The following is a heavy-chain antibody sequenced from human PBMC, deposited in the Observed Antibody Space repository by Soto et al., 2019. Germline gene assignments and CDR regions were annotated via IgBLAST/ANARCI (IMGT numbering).Heavy chain of an antibody. J-gene: IGHJ4*02. D-gene: IGHD6-13*01. V-gene: IGHV4-59*01. CDR3: ARSAAADYLDY. CDR1: GGSISSYY. CDR2: ISYSGST. Sequence: TSETLSLTCTISGGSISSYYWNWIRQPPGKGPEWIGFISYSGSTNYNPSLRSRVTISVDTSKTQFSLRLSSLTAGDTAVYYCARSAAADYLDYWGQGIPVTVSS.